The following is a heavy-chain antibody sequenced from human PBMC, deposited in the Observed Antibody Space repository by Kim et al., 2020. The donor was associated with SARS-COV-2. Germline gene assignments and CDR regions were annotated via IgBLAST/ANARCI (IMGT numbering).Heavy chain of an antibody. V-gene: IGHV1-18*01. D-gene: IGHD3-3*01. CDR1: GYIFTSCG. Sequence: ASVKVSCKVSGYIFTSCGISWVRQAPGQGLEWMGWISTSTGNRKYEQNFQGRVTLTTDTSTTTAYMELRSLRSDDTAVYYCVRDWSPLGRWGQGTQVTVS. CDR3: VRDWSPLGR. J-gene: IGHJ4*02. CDR2: ISTSTGNR.